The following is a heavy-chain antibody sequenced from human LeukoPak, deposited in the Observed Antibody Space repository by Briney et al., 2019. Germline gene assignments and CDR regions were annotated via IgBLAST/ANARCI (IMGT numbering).Heavy chain of an antibody. J-gene: IGHJ4*02. CDR3: ARGSTSPNNLDY. CDR1: GYTFTDYY. V-gene: IGHV1-2*02. Sequence: ASVKVSCKASGYTFTDYYIHWARQAPGQGLEWMGWINPNSGGTNYAQKFQGRVIMTRDTSISTAYMELSRLRSDDTAVYYCARGSTSPNNLDYWGKGTLVTVSS. CDR2: INPNSGGT. D-gene: IGHD2-2*01.